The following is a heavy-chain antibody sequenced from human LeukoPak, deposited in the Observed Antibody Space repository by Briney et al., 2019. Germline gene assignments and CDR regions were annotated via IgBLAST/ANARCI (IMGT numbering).Heavy chain of an antibody. CDR3: ARDNDRKDDS. CDR2: ITSRSSPI. D-gene: IGHD3-16*01. CDR1: GFIFSNYE. V-gene: IGHV3-48*03. Sequence: GGSLRLSCAASGFIFSNYEMNWVRQAPGKGLEWVAYITSRSSPIYYADSVKGRFTISRDNAKNSLYLQMNNLRAEDTAVYYCARDNDRKDDSWGQGTLVTVSS. J-gene: IGHJ5*02.